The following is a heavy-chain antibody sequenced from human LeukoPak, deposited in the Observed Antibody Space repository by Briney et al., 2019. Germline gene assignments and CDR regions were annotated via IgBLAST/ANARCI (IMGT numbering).Heavy chain of an antibody. J-gene: IGHJ4*02. D-gene: IGHD5-18*01. CDR3: ARGLGYSYGYGIDY. CDR1: GFTFDDYG. CDR2: INWNGGST. Sequence: PGGSLRLSCAASGFTFDDYGMSWVRQAPGKGLEWVSGINWNGGSTGYADSVKGRFTISRDNAKNSLYLQMNSLRAEDTAVYYCARGLGYSYGYGIDYWGQGTLVIASS. V-gene: IGHV3-20*04.